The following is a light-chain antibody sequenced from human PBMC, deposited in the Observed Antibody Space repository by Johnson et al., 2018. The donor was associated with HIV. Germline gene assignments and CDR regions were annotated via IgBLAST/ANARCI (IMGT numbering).Light chain of an antibody. J-gene: IGLJ1*01. CDR3: ATWDTGLSAGKV. V-gene: IGLV1-51*02. CDR1: SSNIANIY. Sequence: QSVLTQPPSVSVAPGQKVTISCSGSSSNIANIYVSWYQQLPGTAPKLLIYENNKRPSRIPARFSGSKSGTSATLGIPGLQPGDEADYYCATWDTGLSAGKVFGTGTKVTVL. CDR2: ENN.